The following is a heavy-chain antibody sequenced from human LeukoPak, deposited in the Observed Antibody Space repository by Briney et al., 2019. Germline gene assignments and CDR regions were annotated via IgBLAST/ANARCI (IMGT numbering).Heavy chain of an antibody. CDR2: KSFNSGAT. CDR1: AYTLTGLTGYY. D-gene: IGHD5-12*01. Sequence: GASVKVSCKASAYTLTGLTGYYMHWVRQAPGQGPEWMGWKSFNSGATNSAQKLQGRFTMTRDTSITTAYMELRGLTSDDTAVYYCTTSSGYSRTWGAFDIWGQGTLIAVSS. CDR3: TTSSGYSRTWGAFDI. V-gene: IGHV1-2*02. J-gene: IGHJ3*02.